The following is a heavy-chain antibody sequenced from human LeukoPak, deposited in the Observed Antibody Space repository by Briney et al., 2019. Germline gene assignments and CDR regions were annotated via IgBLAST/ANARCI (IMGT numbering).Heavy chain of an antibody. CDR1: GFTFSSYS. V-gene: IGHV3-21*01. D-gene: IGHD3-22*01. Sequence: GGSLRLSCAASGFTFSSYSMNWVRQAPGKGLEWVSSISSSSSYIYYADSVKGRFTISRDNAKNSLYLQMNGLRAEDTAVYYCSITRSSGYLTFDYWSQGVLVTVSS. J-gene: IGHJ4*02. CDR3: SITRSSGYLTFDY. CDR2: ISSSSSYI.